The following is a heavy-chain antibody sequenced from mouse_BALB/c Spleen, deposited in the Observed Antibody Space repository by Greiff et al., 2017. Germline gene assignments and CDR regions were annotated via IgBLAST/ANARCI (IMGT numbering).Heavy chain of an antibody. CDR2: ISYDGSN. D-gene: IGHD1-1*01. CDR1: GYSITSGYY. V-gene: IGHV3-6*02. J-gene: IGHJ2*01. CDR3: ARGGNYYY. Sequence: EVQLQESGPGLVKPSQSLSLTCSVTGYSITSGYYWNWIRQFPGNKLEWMGYISYDGSNNYNPSLKNRISITRDTSKNQFFLKLNSVTTEDTATYYCARGGNYYYWGQGTTLTVSS.